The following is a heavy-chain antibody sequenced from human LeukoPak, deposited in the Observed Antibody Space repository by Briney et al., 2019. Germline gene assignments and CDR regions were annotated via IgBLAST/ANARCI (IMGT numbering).Heavy chain of an antibody. CDR1: GGSISSSNHY. CDR2: GST. J-gene: IGHJ3*02. D-gene: IGHD1-14*01. V-gene: IGHV4-39*01. CDR3: ARPTLNNHLDALDI. Sequence: SETLSLTCTVSGGSISSSNHYWGWIRQPPGKGLEWIGSGSTYYNPSLKSRVTISVDTSKNQFSLKLYSVTAADTAVYYCARPTLNNHLDALDIWGQGTMVTVSS.